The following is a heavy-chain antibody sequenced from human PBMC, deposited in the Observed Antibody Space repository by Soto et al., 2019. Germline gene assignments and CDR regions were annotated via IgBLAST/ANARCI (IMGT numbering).Heavy chain of an antibody. Sequence: EVKLLESGGGLVQPGGSLRLSCAASGVTFTSYSMSWVRQAPGKGLEWVSHITASEGTTYYADSVKSRFTISRDTSRNTLYRQMNSLRAEDTALYYCAKCIQVNWNYYAFHIWGPGTMVTVAS. CDR2: ITASEGTT. D-gene: IGHD1-7*01. CDR3: AKCIQVNWNYYAFHI. CDR1: GVTFTSYS. J-gene: IGHJ3*02. V-gene: IGHV3-23*01.